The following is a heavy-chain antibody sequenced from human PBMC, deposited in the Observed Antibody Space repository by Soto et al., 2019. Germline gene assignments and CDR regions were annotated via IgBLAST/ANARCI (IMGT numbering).Heavy chain of an antibody. V-gene: IGHV4-39*01. CDR1: GDSISTSNYY. D-gene: IGHD4-17*01. CDR3: ARRRGGDYLIDS. J-gene: IGHJ4*02. Sequence: QLLLQESGPGLVKPSETLSLTCTVSGDSISTSNYYWGWIRQPPGEGLEWIGHIFYSGGSYYNPSLKSRVTISVETSKIQFSLKLNSITAADMAVYFCARRRGGDYLIDSCGQGMLVTVSS. CDR2: IFYSGGS.